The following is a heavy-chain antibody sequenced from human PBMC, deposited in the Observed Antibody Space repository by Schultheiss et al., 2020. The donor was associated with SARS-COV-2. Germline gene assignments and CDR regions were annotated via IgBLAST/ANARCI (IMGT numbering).Heavy chain of an antibody. Sequence: GGSLRLSCAASGFTFSSYGMHWVRQAPGKGLEWVSVIYSGGSTYYADSVKGRFTISRDNSKNTLYLQMNSLRVEDTAVYYCARTIRHYFDYWGQGTLVTVSS. CDR1: GFTFSSYG. D-gene: IGHD3-3*02. J-gene: IGHJ4*02. CDR3: ARTIRHYFDY. CDR2: IYSGGST. V-gene: IGHV3-NL1*01.